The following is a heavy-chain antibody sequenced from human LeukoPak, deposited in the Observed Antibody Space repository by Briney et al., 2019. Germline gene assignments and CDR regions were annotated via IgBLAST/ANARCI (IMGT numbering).Heavy chain of an antibody. CDR3: ARVGLGSGTSTAKYYYMDV. J-gene: IGHJ6*03. V-gene: IGHV4-4*07. CDR1: GGSISSYY. Sequence: SETLSLTCTVSGGSISSYYWSWIRQPAGKGLEWIGRIYTSGSTNYNPSLKSRVTMSVDTSKNQFSLKLSSVTAADTAVYYCARVGLGSGTSTAKYYYMDVWGKGTTVTVSS. CDR2: IYTSGST. D-gene: IGHD3-10*01.